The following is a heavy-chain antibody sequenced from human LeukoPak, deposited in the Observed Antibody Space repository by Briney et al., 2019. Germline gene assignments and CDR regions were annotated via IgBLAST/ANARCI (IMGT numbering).Heavy chain of an antibody. V-gene: IGHV3-11*04. J-gene: IGHJ3*02. D-gene: IGHD3-3*01. CDR3: ARGSRFGVVERDAFDI. Sequence: GGSLRLSCAASGFTFSDHYMSWIRQAPGKGLEWVSYISRSSDIIYYGDSVKGRFTISRDNAKNSLYLQMNSLRAEDTAVYYCARGSRFGVVERDAFDIWGQGTMVTVSS. CDR1: GFTFSDHY. CDR2: ISRSSDII.